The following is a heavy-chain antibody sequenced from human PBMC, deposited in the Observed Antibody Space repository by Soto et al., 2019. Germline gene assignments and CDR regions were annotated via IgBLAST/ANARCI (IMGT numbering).Heavy chain of an antibody. CDR1: GNSFANYW. V-gene: IGHV5-10-1*01. CDR3: ATLEPLYIAARRGSGMDV. Sequence: PGESLKISCKGSGNSFANYWISWVRQMPEKGLEWMGRIDPSDSSTNYSPSFQGHVTISADKSISTAYLQWSSLKASDTAMYYCATLEPLYIAARRGSGMDVWGQGTTVTVSS. D-gene: IGHD6-6*01. J-gene: IGHJ6*02. CDR2: IDPSDSST.